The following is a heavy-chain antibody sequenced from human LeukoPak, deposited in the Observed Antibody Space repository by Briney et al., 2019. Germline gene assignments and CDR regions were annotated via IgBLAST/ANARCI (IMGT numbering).Heavy chain of an antibody. CDR1: GYTFTGYY. V-gene: IGHV1-2*02. CDR3: ARAGHCSSTSCYAYGVDY. CDR2: INPNSGGT. J-gene: IGHJ4*02. D-gene: IGHD2-2*01. Sequence: ASVKVSCKASGYTFTGYYMHWVRQAPGQGLEWMGWINPNSGGTNYAQKFQGRVTMTRDTSISTAYMELSRLRSDDTAVYYCARAGHCSSTSCYAYGVDYWGQGTLVTVSS.